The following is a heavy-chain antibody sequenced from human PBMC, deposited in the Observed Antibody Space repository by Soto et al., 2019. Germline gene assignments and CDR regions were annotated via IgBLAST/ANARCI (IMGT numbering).Heavy chain of an antibody. D-gene: IGHD2-21*01. J-gene: IGHJ4*02. V-gene: IGHV3-23*01. Sequence: EVQLLESGGGLVQPGGSLRLSCAASGFSFSRFAMSWVRQAPGKWLEWVSVISGSAGATYYADSVKGRFTISRDNAKTTAYLQMNSLRAEDTAVYYRAKDQERMIALDYWGQGILVTVSS. CDR3: AKDQERMIALDY. CDR1: GFSFSRFA. CDR2: ISGSAGAT.